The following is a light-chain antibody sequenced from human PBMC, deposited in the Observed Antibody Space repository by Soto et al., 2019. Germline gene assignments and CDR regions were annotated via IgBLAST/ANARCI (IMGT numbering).Light chain of an antibody. CDR1: VSNIGSNT. J-gene: IGLJ1*01. V-gene: IGLV1-44*01. Sequence: QCLLTLPPSTSGTLGQRCTISCSGSVSNIGSNTVNWYQQLPGTAPKLLMFSNDQRPSGVPDRFSGSKSGMSASLAISGLRSDDEADFYCAAWDDRLNGYVFGAGTKATV. CDR3: AAWDDRLNGYV. CDR2: SND.